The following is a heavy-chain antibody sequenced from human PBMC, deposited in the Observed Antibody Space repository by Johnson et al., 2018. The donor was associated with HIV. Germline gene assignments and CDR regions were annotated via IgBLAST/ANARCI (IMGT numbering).Heavy chain of an antibody. D-gene: IGHD1-26*01. J-gene: IGHJ3*02. CDR2: IWFDGSNN. CDR3: ARVMRELEAFDI. V-gene: IGHV3-33*01. Sequence: QVQLVESGGGVVQPGRSLRLSCAASGFTFRNYGMHWVRQAPGKGLEWVAVIWFDGSNNYYADSVKGRFTIYRDNSKNTLYLQMNSLRAEDTAVYFCARVMRELEAFDIWGEGTMVTVSS. CDR1: GFTFRNYG.